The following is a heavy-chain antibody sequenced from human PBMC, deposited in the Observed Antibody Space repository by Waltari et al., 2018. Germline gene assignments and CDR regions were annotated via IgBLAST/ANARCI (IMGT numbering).Heavy chain of an antibody. CDR3: AKRYCGGDCQSPYFDY. J-gene: IGHJ4*02. CDR2: ISGSGGST. Sequence: EVQLLESGGGLVQPGGSLRLSCAASGFTFSSYAMSWVRQDPGKGLEWVSAISGSGGSTYYADSVKGRYTISRDNSKNTLYLQMNSLRAEDTAVYYCAKRYCGGDCQSPYFDYWGQGTLVTVSS. CDR1: GFTFSSYA. V-gene: IGHV3-23*01. D-gene: IGHD2-21*01.